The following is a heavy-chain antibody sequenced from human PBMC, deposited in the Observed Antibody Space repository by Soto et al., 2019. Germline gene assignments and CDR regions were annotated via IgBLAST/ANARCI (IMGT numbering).Heavy chain of an antibody. Sequence: EVQLLESGGGLVQPGGSLRLSCAASGFTFSNYAMTWVRQAPGKGLEWVSAISRSGGSTYYADSVKGRFTISRDNSKNTMYVQLNRLRVEDKAEYYCAKEGDDNNGYYGNFDYWGQGILVSVSS. CDR2: ISRSGGST. CDR1: GFTFSNYA. CDR3: AKEGDDNNGYYGNFDY. J-gene: IGHJ4*02. D-gene: IGHD3-22*01. V-gene: IGHV3-23*01.